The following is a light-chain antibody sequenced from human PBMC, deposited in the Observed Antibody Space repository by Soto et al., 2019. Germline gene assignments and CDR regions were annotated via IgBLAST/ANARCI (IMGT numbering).Light chain of an antibody. CDR1: QSISSW. Sequence: DIQMTQSPSTLSASVGDRVTITCRASQSISSWLAWYQQKPGKAPKLVIYKASTLESGVPSSFSGSGSGTEFTLTISSLQPDDFATYYCQQYLLGHTFGQGTKVDIK. V-gene: IGKV1-5*03. CDR2: KAS. J-gene: IGKJ2*01. CDR3: QQYLLGHT.